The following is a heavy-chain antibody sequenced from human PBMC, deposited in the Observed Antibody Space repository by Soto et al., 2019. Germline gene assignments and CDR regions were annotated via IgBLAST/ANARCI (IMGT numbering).Heavy chain of an antibody. J-gene: IGHJ4*02. D-gene: IGHD3-10*01. CDR3: ARGGVFFFAAPTNPFDY. Sequence: QVQLVQSGAEVKKPGASVKVSCKASGYTFTSYDINWVRQATGQGLEWVGWMNPNSGNTGYAQKCQGRATMTRNTSISTAYMELSSLRSEDTAVYYCARGGVFFFAAPTNPFDYWGQGTLVTVSS. CDR1: GYTFTSYD. V-gene: IGHV1-8*01. CDR2: MNPNSGNT.